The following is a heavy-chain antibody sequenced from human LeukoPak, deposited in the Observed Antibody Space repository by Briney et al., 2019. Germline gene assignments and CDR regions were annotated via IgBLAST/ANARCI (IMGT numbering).Heavy chain of an antibody. D-gene: IGHD2-21*01. CDR3: TSLLIVDAFDI. J-gene: IGHJ3*02. CDR1: GYTFTIYY. Sequence: ASVTVSCKTSGYTFTIYYIHWVRQAPGQGLEWMGWINPNSGGTNYAQKFQGRVTMTRDTSISTAYMELSRLTSDDTAVYYCTSLLIVDAFDIWGQGTLVTVSS. V-gene: IGHV1-2*02. CDR2: INPNSGGT.